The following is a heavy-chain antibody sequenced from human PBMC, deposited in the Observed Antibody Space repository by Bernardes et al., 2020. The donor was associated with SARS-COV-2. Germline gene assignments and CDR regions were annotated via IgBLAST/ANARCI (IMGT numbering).Heavy chain of an antibody. V-gene: IGHV1-2*02. J-gene: IGHJ6*02. CDR2: INPNSGGT. CDR3: ALPPTNYDRYAMDV. Sequence: ASVKVSCKASGYTFTGYYIHWVRLAPGQGLEWMGWINPNSGGTNYAQKFQGRVTMTRDTSISTAYLELSILRSDDTAVYYCALPPTNYDRYAMDVWGQGTTVTVSS. CDR1: GYTFTGYY. D-gene: IGHD3-22*01.